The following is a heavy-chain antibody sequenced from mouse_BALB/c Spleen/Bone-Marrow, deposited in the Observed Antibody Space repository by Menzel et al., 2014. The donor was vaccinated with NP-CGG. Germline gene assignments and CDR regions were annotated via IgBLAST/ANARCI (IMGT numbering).Heavy chain of an antibody. J-gene: IGHJ4*01. V-gene: IGHV5-4*02. CDR1: GFTFSDYY. D-gene: IGHD2-1*01. CDR2: ISDGGSYT. CDR3: ARGNYGNYGAMDY. Sequence: EVQRVESGGGLVKPGGSLKLSCAAPGFTFSDYYMYWVRQTPEKRLEWVATISDGGSYTYYPDSVKGRFTISRDNAKNNLYLQMSSLKSEDTAMYYCARGNYGNYGAMDYWGQGTSVTVSS.